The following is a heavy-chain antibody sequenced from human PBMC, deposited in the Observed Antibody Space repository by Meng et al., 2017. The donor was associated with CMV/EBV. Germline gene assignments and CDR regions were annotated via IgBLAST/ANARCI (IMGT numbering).Heavy chain of an antibody. CDR2: INHSGST. CDR3: AFSQVVPAAKYYFDY. V-gene: IGHV4-34*01. CDR1: GGSFSGYY. J-gene: IGHJ4*02. Sequence: SETLSLTCAVYGGSFSGYYWSWIRQPPGKGLEWIGEINHSGSTNYNPSLKSRVTISVDTPKNQFSLKLSSVTAADTAVYYCAFSQVVPAAKYYFDYWGQGMLVTVSS. D-gene: IGHD2-2*01.